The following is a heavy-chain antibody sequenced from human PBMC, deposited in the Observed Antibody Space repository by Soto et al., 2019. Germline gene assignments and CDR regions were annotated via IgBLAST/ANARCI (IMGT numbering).Heavy chain of an antibody. CDR3: ARGLTIFGVSYYYYMEV. V-gene: IGHV1-8*02. Sequence: ASLKVYCKTSGSTFTSYGIIWVRHSPGQGLEWMGWMNANNGNRNYAQKLQGRVTMTRNTSISTAYMELSSLRSADTAVYYCARGLTIFGVSYYYYMEVWGKGTTVTVSS. D-gene: IGHD3-3*01. J-gene: IGHJ6*03. CDR1: GSTFTSYG. CDR2: MNANNGNR.